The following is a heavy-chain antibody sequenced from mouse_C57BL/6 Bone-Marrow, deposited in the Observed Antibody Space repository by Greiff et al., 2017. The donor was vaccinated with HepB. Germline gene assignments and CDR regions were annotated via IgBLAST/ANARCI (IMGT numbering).Heavy chain of an antibody. CDR3: ARWGPYYSNLGY. D-gene: IGHD2-5*01. CDR2: IYPGDGDT. V-gene: IGHV1-82*01. J-gene: IGHJ2*01. CDR1: GYAFSSSW. Sequence: QVQLQQSGPELVKPGTSVKISCKASGYAFSSSWMNWVKQRPGKGLEWIGRIYPGDGDTNYNGKFKGKATLTADKSSSTAYMQLSSLTSEDSAVYFCARWGPYYSNLGYWGQVTTLTVSS.